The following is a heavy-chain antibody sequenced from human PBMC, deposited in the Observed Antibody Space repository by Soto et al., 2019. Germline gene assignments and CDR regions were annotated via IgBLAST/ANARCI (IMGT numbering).Heavy chain of an antibody. CDR3: ARDNNYHVLRFLEWLPEDYYYYGMDV. J-gene: IGHJ6*02. V-gene: IGHV3-21*02. D-gene: IGHD3-3*01. Sequence: EVQLLESGGGLVQPGGSLRLSCAASGLTFSSYSMNWVRQAPGKGLEWVSSISSSSSYIYYADSVKGRFTISRDNAKNSLYLQMNSLRAEDTAVYYCARDNNYHVLRFLEWLPEDYYYYGMDVWGQGTTVTVSS. CDR2: ISSSSSYI. CDR1: GLTFSSYS.